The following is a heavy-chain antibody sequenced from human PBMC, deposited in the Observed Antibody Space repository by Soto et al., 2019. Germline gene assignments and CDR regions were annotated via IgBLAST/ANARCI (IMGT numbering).Heavy chain of an antibody. CDR2: LDPKDSYT. D-gene: IGHD2-15*01. CDR3: ARVRIRDSGMVDFGY. Sequence: GESLKISCRASGYTFTDYWISWVRQMPGKGLEWVGRLDPKDSYTDYSPSFQGHVSISSDQSLNTALLRWSSLKTSDTAIYYCARVRIRDSGMVDFGYWGLGTLVTVSS. J-gene: IGHJ4*02. V-gene: IGHV5-10-1*01. CDR1: GYTFTDYW.